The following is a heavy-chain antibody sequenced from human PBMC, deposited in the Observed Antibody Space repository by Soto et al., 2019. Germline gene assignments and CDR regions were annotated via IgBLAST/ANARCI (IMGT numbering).Heavy chain of an antibody. CDR3: AKGKVAGSRGYFDY. J-gene: IGHJ4*02. CDR1: GFTFEDYA. V-gene: IGHV3-9*01. Sequence: DVQLVESGGDLVQPGRSLRLSCAASGFTFEDYAMHWVRQVPGKGLEWVSGITWNSGKIEYAESVKGRFTISRDNAKNSVHLQMSSLRPEDTALYYCAKGKVAGSRGYFDYWGQGTLVTVSS. CDR2: ITWNSGKI. D-gene: IGHD2-15*01.